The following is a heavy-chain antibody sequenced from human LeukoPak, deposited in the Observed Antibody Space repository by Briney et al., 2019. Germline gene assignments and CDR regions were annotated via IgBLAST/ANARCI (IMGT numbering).Heavy chain of an antibody. CDR3: ARVNWNPDY. J-gene: IGHJ4*02. D-gene: IGHD1-1*01. V-gene: IGHV4-38-2*01. Sequence: SETLSLTCAVSGYSISRGYHWGWIRQPPGKGLEWIGSIHHSGSTYYNSSLKSRVTISVDTSKNQFSLKLSSVTAADTAVYYCARVNWNPDYWGQGTLVTVSS. CDR2: IHHSGST. CDR1: GYSISRGYH.